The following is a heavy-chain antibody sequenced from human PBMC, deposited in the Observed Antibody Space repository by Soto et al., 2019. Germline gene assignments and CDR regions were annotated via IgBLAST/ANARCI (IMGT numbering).Heavy chain of an antibody. D-gene: IGHD3-22*01. CDR1: GDSFTSYW. J-gene: IGHJ6*02. CDR2: IYPGDSDT. Sequence: GESLKISCKGSGDSFTSYWIGWVRQMPGKGLEWMGIIYPGDSDTRYSPSFQGQVTISADKSISTAYLQWSSLKASDTAMYYCARLMNYYDSSAEGTYYYYGMDVWGQGTTVTVSS. V-gene: IGHV5-51*01. CDR3: ARLMNYYDSSAEGTYYYYGMDV.